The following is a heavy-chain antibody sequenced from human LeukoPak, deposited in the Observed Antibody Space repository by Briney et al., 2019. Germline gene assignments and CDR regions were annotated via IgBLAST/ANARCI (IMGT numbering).Heavy chain of an antibody. CDR1: GFTFSSYG. J-gene: IGHJ4*02. CDR2: IRYDGSNK. Sequence: PGGSLRLSCAASGFTFSSYGMHWVRQAPGKGLEWVAFIRYDGSNKYYADSVKGRFTISRDNSKNTLYLQMNSLRAEDTAVYYCARDYSYGYTPNFDYWGQGTLVTVSS. V-gene: IGHV3-30*02. CDR3: ARDYSYGYTPNFDY. D-gene: IGHD5-18*01.